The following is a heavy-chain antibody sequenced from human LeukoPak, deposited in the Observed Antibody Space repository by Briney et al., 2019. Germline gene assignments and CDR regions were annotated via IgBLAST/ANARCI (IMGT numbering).Heavy chain of an antibody. J-gene: IGHJ4*02. D-gene: IGHD5-18*01. V-gene: IGHV4-34*01. CDR2: INHSGST. CDR1: GGSFSGYY. CDR3: AGIHRRGYSYGYDY. Sequence: SETLSLTCAVYGGSFSGYYWSWIRQPPGKGLEWIGEINHSGSTNYNPSLKSRVTISVDTSKNQFSLKLSSVTAADTAVYYCAGIHRRGYSYGYDYWGQGTLVTVSS.